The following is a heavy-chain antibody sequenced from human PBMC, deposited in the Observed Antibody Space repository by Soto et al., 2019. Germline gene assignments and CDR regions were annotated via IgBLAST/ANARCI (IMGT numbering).Heavy chain of an antibody. CDR1: GYTFTSYG. V-gene: IGHV1-18*01. CDR2: ISAYNGNT. J-gene: IGHJ6*02. Sequence: ASVKVSCKASGYTFTSYGISWVRQAPGQGLEWMGWISAYNGNTNYAQKLQGRVTMTTDTSTSTAYMELRSLRSDDTAVYYCALGYCTNGVCLFSGMDVWGQGTTVTVSS. CDR3: ALGYCTNGVCLFSGMDV. D-gene: IGHD2-8*01.